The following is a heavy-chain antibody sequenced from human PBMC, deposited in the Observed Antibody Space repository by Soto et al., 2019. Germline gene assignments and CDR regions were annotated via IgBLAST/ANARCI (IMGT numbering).Heavy chain of an antibody. D-gene: IGHD3-3*01. Sequence: SETLSLTCTVSGGSISSYYWSWIRQPPGKGLEWIGYIYYSGSTNYNPSLKSRVTISVDTSKNQFSLKLSSVTAADTAVYYCARVYDFWSGYPFDPWGQGTLVTVSS. CDR3: ARVYDFWSGYPFDP. CDR1: GGSISSYY. CDR2: IYYSGST. J-gene: IGHJ5*02. V-gene: IGHV4-59*01.